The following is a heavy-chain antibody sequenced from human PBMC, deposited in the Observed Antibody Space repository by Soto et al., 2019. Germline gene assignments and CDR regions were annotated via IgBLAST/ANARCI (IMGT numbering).Heavy chain of an antibody. J-gene: IGHJ5*02. D-gene: IGHD3-3*02. CDR1: GDSIISSDFY. Sequence: SETLSLTCTVSGDSIISSDFYWGWVRQPPGKGLEWIVSIFYLGSSYYNPSLKSRVTMSVDTSKNQFSLRLRSVTAADTALYFCARHSLALRKNNWFDPWGQGIMVTVSS. V-gene: IGHV4-39*01. CDR2: IFYLGSS. CDR3: ARHSLALRKNNWFDP.